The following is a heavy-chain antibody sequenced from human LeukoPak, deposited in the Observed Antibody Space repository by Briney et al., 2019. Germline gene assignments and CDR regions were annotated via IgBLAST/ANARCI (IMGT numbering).Heavy chain of an antibody. CDR1: GYTLTELS. V-gene: IGHV1-24*01. D-gene: IGHD2-2*01. CDR2: FDPEDGET. Sequence: ASVKVSCKVSGYTLTELSMHWVRQAPGKGLEWMGGFDPEDGETIYAQKFQGRVTMTEDTSTDTAYMELSSLRSEDTAVYYCATVWLVYCSSTSCPFRFDPWGQGTLVTVSS. CDR3: ATVWLVYCSSTSCPFRFDP. J-gene: IGHJ5*02.